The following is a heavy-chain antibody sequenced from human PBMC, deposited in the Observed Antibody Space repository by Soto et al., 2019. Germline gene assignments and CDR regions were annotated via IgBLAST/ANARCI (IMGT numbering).Heavy chain of an antibody. J-gene: IGHJ4*02. D-gene: IGHD1-26*01. CDR1: GFTFSNAW. V-gene: IGHV3-15*01. CDR3: TTDSGGLLFSRDFDY. CDR2: IKSKTDGGTT. Sequence: PGGSLRLSCAASGFTFSNAWMSWVRQAPGKGLEWVGRIKSKTDGGTTDYAAPVKGRFTISRDDSKNTRYLQMNSLKTEDTAVYYCTTDSGGLLFSRDFDYWGQGTLVTVSS.